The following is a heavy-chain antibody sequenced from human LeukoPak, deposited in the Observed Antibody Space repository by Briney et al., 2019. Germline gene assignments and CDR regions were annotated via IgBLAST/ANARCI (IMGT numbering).Heavy chain of an antibody. D-gene: IGHD3-10*01. CDR3: ARGGGSGSYRANWFDP. Sequence: SETLSLTCAVYGGSFSGYYWSWIRQPPGKGLEWIGEINHSGSTNYNPSLKSRVTISVDTSKNQFSLKLSSVTAADTAVYYCARGGGSGSYRANWFDPWGQGTLVTVSS. J-gene: IGHJ5*02. V-gene: IGHV4-34*01. CDR1: GGSFSGYY. CDR2: INHSGST.